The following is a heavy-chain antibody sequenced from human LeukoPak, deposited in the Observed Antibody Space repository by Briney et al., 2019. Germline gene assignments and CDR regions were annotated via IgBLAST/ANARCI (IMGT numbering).Heavy chain of an antibody. CDR2: IYWNDDK. J-gene: IGHJ4*02. CDR3: AHHSIAVAGTGGDY. V-gene: IGHV2-5*01. Sequence: GPTLVKPTQTLTLTCTFSGLSLSTSGEGVGWIRQPPGKALEWLALIYWNDDKRYSPSLKSRLTITKDTSKNQVVLTMTNMDPVDTATYYCAHHSIAVAGTGGDYWGQGTLVTVSS. D-gene: IGHD6-19*01. CDR1: GLSLSTSGEG.